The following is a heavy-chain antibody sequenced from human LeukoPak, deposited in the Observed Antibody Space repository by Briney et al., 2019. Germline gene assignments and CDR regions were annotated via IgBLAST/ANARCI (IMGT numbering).Heavy chain of an antibody. CDR3: ARSLRWQWLDFDY. CDR1: GYTFTSYA. CDR2: IIPIFGTA. Sequence: ASVKVSCKASGYTFTSYAMNWVRQAPGQGLEWMGGIIPIFGTANYAQKFQGRVTITADESTSTAYMELSSLRSEDTAVYYCARSLRWQWLDFDYWGQGTLVTVSS. J-gene: IGHJ4*02. V-gene: IGHV1-69*13. D-gene: IGHD5/OR15-5a*01.